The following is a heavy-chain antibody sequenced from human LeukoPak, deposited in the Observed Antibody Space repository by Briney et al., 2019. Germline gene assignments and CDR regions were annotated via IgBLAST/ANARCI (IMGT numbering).Heavy chain of an antibody. D-gene: IGHD2-2*01. J-gene: IGHJ4*02. CDR2: INHSGST. Sequence: PSETLSLTCAVYGGFFSGYYWSWIRQPPGKGLEWIGEINHSGSTNYNPSLKSRVTISVDTSKNQFSLKLSSVTAADTAVYYCARRWALSQYCSSTSCSTRFDYWGQGTLVTVSS. V-gene: IGHV4-34*01. CDR3: ARRWALSQYCSSTSCSTRFDY. CDR1: GGFFSGYY.